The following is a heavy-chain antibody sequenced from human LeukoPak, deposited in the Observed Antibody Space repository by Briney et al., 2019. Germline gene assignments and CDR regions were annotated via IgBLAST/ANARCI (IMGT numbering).Heavy chain of an antibody. V-gene: IGHV4-61*02. Sequence: SETLSLTCTVSGGSISSGSYYWSWIRQPAGKGLEWIGRIYTSGSTNYNPSLKSRVTISIDTSKNHFSLKLNSVTAADTAVFYCARGGLWIYYFDYWGQGTLVTVSS. CDR3: ARGGLWIYYFDY. D-gene: IGHD1-1*01. CDR2: IYTSGST. CDR1: GGSISSGSYY. J-gene: IGHJ4*02.